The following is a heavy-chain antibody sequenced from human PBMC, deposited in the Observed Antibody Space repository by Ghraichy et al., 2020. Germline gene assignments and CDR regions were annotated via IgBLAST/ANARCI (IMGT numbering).Heavy chain of an antibody. CDR1: GNTFSDYY. J-gene: IGHJ3*02. D-gene: IGHD1-26*01. Sequence: GGSLRLSCAVSGNTFSDYYMSWIRQAPGKGLEWVSYISGSGRYSHYADSVKGRFTLSSDNSKNSLYLQMNSLGADDTAVYYCARVMSGTYYSAFDIWGQGTLVTVSS. CDR2: ISGSGRYS. V-gene: IGHV3-11*05. CDR3: ARVMSGTYYSAFDI.